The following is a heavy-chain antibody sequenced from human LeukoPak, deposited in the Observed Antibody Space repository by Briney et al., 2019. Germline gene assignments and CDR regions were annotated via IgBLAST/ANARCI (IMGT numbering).Heavy chain of an antibody. D-gene: IGHD3-22*01. J-gene: IGHJ4*02. V-gene: IGHV1-18*01. CDR3: ARDFPYYYDSSGYPY. CDR2: ISVYNGNT. Sequence: ASVKVSCKASGYTFTSYGISWVRQAPGQGLEWMGWISVYNGNTNYAQKLQGRVTMTTDTSTSTAYMELRSLRSDDTAVYYCARDFPYYYDSSGYPYWGQGTLVTVSS. CDR1: GYTFTSYG.